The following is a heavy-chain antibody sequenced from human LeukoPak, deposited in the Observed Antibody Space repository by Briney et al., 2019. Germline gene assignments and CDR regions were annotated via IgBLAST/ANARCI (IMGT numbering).Heavy chain of an antibody. CDR2: INRGGNTT. D-gene: IGHD6-19*01. CDR3: TKELHVAVAVADYYYFYMDV. CDR1: GFAFSSFA. Sequence: GGSLTLSCAASGFAFSSFAMGWVRQSPGKGLEWLSTINRGGNTTFYADSVKGRFTISRDNSKNTLYLHMDGLRPDDTAIYYCTKELHVAVAVADYYYFYMDVWGRGTAASVSS. V-gene: IGHV3-23*01. J-gene: IGHJ6*03.